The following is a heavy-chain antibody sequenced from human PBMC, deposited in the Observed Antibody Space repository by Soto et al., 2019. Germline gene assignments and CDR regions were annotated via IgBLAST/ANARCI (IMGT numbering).Heavy chain of an antibody. Sequence: GGSLRLSCAASGFTFSSYEMNWVRQAPGKGLEWVSYISSRGSTIYYADSVKGRFTISRDNAKNSLYLQMNSLRAEDTSVYYCARSGDGIAARDAFDIWGQGTMVTVSS. D-gene: IGHD6-6*01. J-gene: IGHJ3*02. V-gene: IGHV3-48*03. CDR2: ISSRGSTI. CDR3: ARSGDGIAARDAFDI. CDR1: GFTFSSYE.